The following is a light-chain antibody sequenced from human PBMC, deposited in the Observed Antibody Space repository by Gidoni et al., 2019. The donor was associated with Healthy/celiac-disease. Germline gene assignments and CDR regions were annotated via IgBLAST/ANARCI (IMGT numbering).Light chain of an antibody. CDR3: SSYTSSSTLV. CDR1: SSDVGGYNY. J-gene: IGLJ2*01. Sequence: QSALTQPASVSGSPGQSITISCTGTSSDVGGYNYDYSYQQHPGKAHNLMTYEVRNRPAGVANLSAGSKCSNTASPTTSGLQAEDDADYYCSSYTSSSTLVFGGGTKLTVL. CDR2: EVR. V-gene: IGLV2-14*01.